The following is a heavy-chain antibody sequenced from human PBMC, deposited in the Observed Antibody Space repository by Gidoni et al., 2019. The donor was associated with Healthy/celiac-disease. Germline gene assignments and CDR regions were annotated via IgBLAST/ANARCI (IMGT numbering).Heavy chain of an antibody. J-gene: IGHJ6*02. CDR3: ARSYSSSSLGYYYYGMDV. CDR2: IYPGDSDT. CDR1: GYSFTSYG. D-gene: IGHD6-6*01. Sequence: EVQLVQYGADVKKPGESLKISWKGSGYSFTSYGRGWVRQMPGNGLEWMGIIYPGDSDTRYSPSFQGQVTISADKSISTAYLQWSSLKASDTAMYYCARSYSSSSLGYYYYGMDVWGQGTTVTVSS. V-gene: IGHV5-51*01.